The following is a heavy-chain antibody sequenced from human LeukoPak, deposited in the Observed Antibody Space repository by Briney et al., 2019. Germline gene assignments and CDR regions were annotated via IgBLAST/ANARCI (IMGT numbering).Heavy chain of an antibody. Sequence: GRSLRLSCAASGFTFSNYAMDWVPQAPGKGLEWVSLISGTGGSTYYADSVKGRFTISRDNSKNTLYVQMNNLRADDTAVYYCARATTVTVFDYWGQGTLVTVSS. V-gene: IGHV3-23*01. CDR3: ARATTVTVFDY. D-gene: IGHD4-17*01. CDR1: GFTFSNYA. CDR2: ISGTGGST. J-gene: IGHJ4*02.